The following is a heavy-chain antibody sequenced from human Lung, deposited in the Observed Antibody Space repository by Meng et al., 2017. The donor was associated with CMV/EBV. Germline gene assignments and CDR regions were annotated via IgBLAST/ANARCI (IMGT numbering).Heavy chain of an antibody. V-gene: IGHV3-15*01. CDR3: IRTGGYGY. J-gene: IGHJ4*02. CDR1: GFTFSNAW. CDR2: IKNKFDGETT. D-gene: IGHD7-27*01. Sequence: GGSLRLSCAASGFTFSNAWMSWVRQAPGKGLEWVGRIKNKFDGETTDYAAPVKGRFTISRDDSKNTLYLQMNSLKTEDTAVYYCIRTGGYGYWDQG.